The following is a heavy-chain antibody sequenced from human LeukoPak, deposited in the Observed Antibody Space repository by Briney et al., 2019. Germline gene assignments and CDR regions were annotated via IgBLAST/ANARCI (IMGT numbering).Heavy chain of an antibody. V-gene: IGHV4-30-2*01. J-gene: IGHJ4*02. CDR3: ARGIYCSGGSCYYFDY. Sequence: TLSLTCAVSGGSISSGGYSWSWIRQPPGKGLEWIGYIYHSGSTYYNPSLKSRVTISVDRSKNQFSLKLSSVTAADTAVYYCARGIYCSGGSCYYFDYWGEGTMVTVSS. D-gene: IGHD2-15*01. CDR2: IYHSGST. CDR1: GGSISSGGYS.